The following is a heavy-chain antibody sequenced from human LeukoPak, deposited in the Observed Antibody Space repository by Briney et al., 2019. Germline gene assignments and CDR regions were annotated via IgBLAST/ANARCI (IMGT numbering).Heavy chain of an antibody. CDR1: GYTFTSYY. CDR3: ARDFYDYVWGSYRYRGGYYYYYMDV. D-gene: IGHD3-16*02. V-gene: IGHV1-46*01. CDR2: INPSGGST. J-gene: IGHJ6*03. Sequence: ASVKVSCKASGYTFTSYYMHWVRQAPGQGLEWMGIINPSGGSTSYAQKFQGRVTMTRDTSTSTVYMELSSLRSEDTAVYYCARDFYDYVWGSYRYRGGYYYYYMDVWGKGTTVTISS.